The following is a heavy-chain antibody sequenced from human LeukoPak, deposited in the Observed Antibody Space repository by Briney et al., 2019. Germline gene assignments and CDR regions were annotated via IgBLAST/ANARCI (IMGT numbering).Heavy chain of an antibody. Sequence: GGSLTLSCAASGFTFTNYWMSWVRQAPGKGLEWVANIKQDGSEKYYVDSVKGRFTISRDNAKNSLYLQMNSLRAEDTAVYYCARIQLWYADAFDIWGQGTMVTVSS. J-gene: IGHJ3*02. CDR2: IKQDGSEK. CDR1: GFTFTNYW. CDR3: ARIQLWYADAFDI. V-gene: IGHV3-7*01. D-gene: IGHD5-18*01.